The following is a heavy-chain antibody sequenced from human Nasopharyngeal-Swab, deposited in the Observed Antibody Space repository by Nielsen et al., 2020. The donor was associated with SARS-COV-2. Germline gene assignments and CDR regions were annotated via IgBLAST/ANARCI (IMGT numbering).Heavy chain of an antibody. D-gene: IGHD1-1*01. CDR3: ARTTTTTPFDS. Sequence: GSLRFSCTVSGGSVSSDIYSWSWIRQPPGKGLEWIGYVVYSGRTNYNPSLKSRVTISVDTSKDQFSLKLNSVTAADTAMYFCARTTTTTPFDSWGQGTLVAVSS. J-gene: IGHJ4*02. V-gene: IGHV4-61*01. CDR1: GGSVSSDIYS. CDR2: VVYSGRT.